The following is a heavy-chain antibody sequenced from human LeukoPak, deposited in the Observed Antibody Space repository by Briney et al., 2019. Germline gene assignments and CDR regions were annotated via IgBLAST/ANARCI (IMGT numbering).Heavy chain of an antibody. CDR2: ISSDGSTK. J-gene: IGHJ4*02. V-gene: IGHV3-30-3*01. CDR1: GFIFRNYA. D-gene: IGHD2-21*01. CDR3: ARDVAPSFVVDHFDY. Sequence: PGRSLRLSCAASGFIFRNYAIHWVRQAPGEGLEWVALISSDGSTKIYADSVKGRFTISRDNSKNTLYLQMNSLRAEDTAIYYCARDVAPSFVVDHFDYWGQGTLVTVSS.